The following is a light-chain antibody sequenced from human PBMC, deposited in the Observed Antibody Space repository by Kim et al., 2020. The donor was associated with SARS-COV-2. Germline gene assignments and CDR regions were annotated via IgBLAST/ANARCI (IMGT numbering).Light chain of an antibody. CDR3: QSYDSTLSGWV. Sequence: VLTQPPSVSGAPGQRVTISCSGSTSIIGPDNDVHWYQQLPGTAPKVLVYRNNNRPSGVPDRFSGSKSGTSASLAITGLQAEDEADYYCQSYDSTLSGWVFGTGTKVTVL. CDR1: TSIIGPDND. CDR2: RNN. V-gene: IGLV1-40*01. J-gene: IGLJ1*01.